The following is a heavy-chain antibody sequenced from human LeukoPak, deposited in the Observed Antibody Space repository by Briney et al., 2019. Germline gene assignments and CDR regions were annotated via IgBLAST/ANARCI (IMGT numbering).Heavy chain of an antibody. CDR1: GGSISSGGYY. D-gene: IGHD3-10*01. Sequence: PSQTLSLTCTVSGGSISSGGYYWSWIRQHPGKGLEWIGYIYYSGSTYYNPSLKSRVTISVDTSKNQFSLKLSSVTAADTAVYYCARADRSSIMVRGNANWFDPWGQGTLVTVSS. CDR2: IYYSGST. V-gene: IGHV4-31*03. J-gene: IGHJ5*02. CDR3: ARADRSSIMVRGNANWFDP.